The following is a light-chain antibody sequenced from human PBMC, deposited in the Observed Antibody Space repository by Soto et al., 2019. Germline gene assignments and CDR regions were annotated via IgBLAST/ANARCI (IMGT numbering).Light chain of an antibody. V-gene: IGKV1-9*01. CDR2: SAS. Sequence: DIQLTQSPSFLSASVGDSVTITCRASQGISSYLAWYQQRPGKAPKLLIYSASTLESGVPSRFSGNGSGTEFTLTISSLQPEDSATYYCHQLNSYPPTFGGGTKVGIK. J-gene: IGKJ4*01. CDR1: QGISSY. CDR3: HQLNSYPPT.